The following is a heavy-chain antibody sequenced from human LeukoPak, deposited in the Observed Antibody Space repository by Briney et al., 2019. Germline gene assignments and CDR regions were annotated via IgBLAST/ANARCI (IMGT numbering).Heavy chain of an antibody. CDR1: GFTVSSNY. CDR2: ICSGGST. D-gene: IGHD3-10*01. J-gene: IGHJ6*02. CDR3: ARGSMVRGVTMDV. Sequence: GGSLRLSCAASGFTVSSNYMSWVRQAPGKGLEWVSVICSGGSTYYADSVRGRFTISRDNSKNTLYLQMNSLRAEDTAVYYCARGSMVRGVTMDVWGQGTTVTVSS. V-gene: IGHV3-66*01.